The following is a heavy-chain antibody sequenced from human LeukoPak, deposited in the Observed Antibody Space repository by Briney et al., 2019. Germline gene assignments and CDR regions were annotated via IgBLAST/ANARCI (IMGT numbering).Heavy chain of an antibody. CDR1: GYTFTSYW. Sequence: AASVKVSCKASGYTFTSYWIHWVRQAPGQGLEWMAIINPSGGITNYAQKCQGRVTVTRDMSTSTVYMQLSSLRAEDTDVSYCARGLGGSYYYPWGQGTRVSVSS. V-gene: IGHV1-46*01. CDR2: INPSGGIT. CDR3: ARGLGGSYYYP. D-gene: IGHD1-26*01. J-gene: IGHJ5*02.